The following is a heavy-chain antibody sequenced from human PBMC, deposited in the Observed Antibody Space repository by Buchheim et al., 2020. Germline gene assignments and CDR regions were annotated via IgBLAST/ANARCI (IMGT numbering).Heavy chain of an antibody. CDR1: GGSFSGYY. Sequence: QVQLQQWGAGLLKPSETLSLTCAVYGGSFSGYYWSWIRQPPGKGLEWIGEINHSGSTNYNPSLKSRVTISVDTSKNQFSLKLSSVTAADTAVYYCARDRSERGYSGPNYYYYYMDVWGKGTT. CDR3: ARDRSERGYSGPNYYYYYMDV. J-gene: IGHJ6*03. V-gene: IGHV4-34*01. CDR2: INHSGST. D-gene: IGHD5-12*01.